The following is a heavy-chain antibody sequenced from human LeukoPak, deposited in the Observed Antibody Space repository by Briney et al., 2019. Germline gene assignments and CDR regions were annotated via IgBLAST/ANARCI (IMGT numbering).Heavy chain of an antibody. CDR2: IYSSVST. D-gene: IGHD1-26*01. Sequence: PSETLSLTCTVSGGSISSNAYYWAWIRQPPGKGLEWIGSIYSSVSTYYNPSLKSRVTISVDTFKNQFSLRLSSVTAADTALYYCAYSGSYGHLGYWGQGIPVTVSS. V-gene: IGHV4-39*01. J-gene: IGHJ4*02. CDR3: AYSGSYGHLGY. CDR1: GGSISSNAYY.